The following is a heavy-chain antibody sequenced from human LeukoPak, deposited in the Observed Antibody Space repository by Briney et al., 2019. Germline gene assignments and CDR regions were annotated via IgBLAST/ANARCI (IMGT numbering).Heavy chain of an antibody. CDR1: GFTFSSYG. J-gene: IGHJ4*02. CDR3: AKGIYPYYFDY. D-gene: IGHD2/OR15-2a*01. CDR2: IRLDGSNK. Sequence: GGSLRLSCAASGFTFSSYGMHWVRQAPGKGLEWVAFIRLDGSNKYYADSVKGRFTISRDNSKNTLYLQMNSLRAEDTAVYYCAKGIYPYYFDYWGQGTLVTVSS. V-gene: IGHV3-30*02.